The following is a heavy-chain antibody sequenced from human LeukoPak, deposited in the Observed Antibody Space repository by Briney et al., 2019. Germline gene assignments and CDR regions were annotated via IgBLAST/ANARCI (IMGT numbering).Heavy chain of an antibody. CDR1: GGSISSGSYY. V-gene: IGHV4-61*02. CDR2: IYTSGST. CDR3: ARANLYSLSYMDV. D-gene: IGHD2-21*01. Sequence: PSQTLSLTCTVSGGSISSGSYYRSSIRQPAGKVLEWIGRIYTSGSTSYNPYLKGRVTISVDTSKNQFSLKLSSVTAADTAVYYCARANLYSLSYMDVWGKGTTVTVSS. J-gene: IGHJ6*03.